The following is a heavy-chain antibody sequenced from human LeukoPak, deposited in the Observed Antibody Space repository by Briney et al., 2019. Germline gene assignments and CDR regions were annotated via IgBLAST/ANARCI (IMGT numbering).Heavy chain of an antibody. J-gene: IGHJ4*02. CDR3: ARGQYYHDSSGYSLFDY. D-gene: IGHD3-22*01. Sequence: PGGSLRLSCAAPGFTFSSYDMHWVRQATGKGLEWVSAIGTAGDTYYPGSVKGRFTISRENAKNSLYLQMNSLRAGDTAVYYCARGQYYHDSSGYSLFDYWGQGTLVTVSS. CDR2: IGTAGDT. CDR1: GFTFSSYD. V-gene: IGHV3-13*01.